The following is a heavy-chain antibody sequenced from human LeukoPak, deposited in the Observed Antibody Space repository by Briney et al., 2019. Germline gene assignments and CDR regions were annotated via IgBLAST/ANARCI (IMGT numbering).Heavy chain of an antibody. V-gene: IGHV1-46*01. CDR2: INPGGDNT. D-gene: IGHD6-19*01. CDR1: GYTFTKSY. Sequence: GASVKVSCKASGYTFTKSYIHWVRQAPGQRLEWMGLINPGGDNTNYAQNFQGRVTMTSDTSARTVYMELSSLRSEDTAVYYCAKGAGIAVAGTWGQGTLVTVSS. CDR3: AKGAGIAVAGT. J-gene: IGHJ5*02.